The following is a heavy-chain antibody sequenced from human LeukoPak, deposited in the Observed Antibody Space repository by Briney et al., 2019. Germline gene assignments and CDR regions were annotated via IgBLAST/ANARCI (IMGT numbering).Heavy chain of an antibody. CDR1: GFTFSSYA. Sequence: GGSLRLSCAASGFTFSSYAMHWVRQAPGKGLEWVAVISYDGSNKYYADSVKGRFTISRDNSKNTLYLQMNSLRAEDTAVYYCARLPSPSAYGGGNWFDPWGQGTLVTVSS. CDR3: ARLPSPSAYGGGNWFDP. J-gene: IGHJ5*02. V-gene: IGHV3-30*04. CDR2: ISYDGSNK. D-gene: IGHD4-23*01.